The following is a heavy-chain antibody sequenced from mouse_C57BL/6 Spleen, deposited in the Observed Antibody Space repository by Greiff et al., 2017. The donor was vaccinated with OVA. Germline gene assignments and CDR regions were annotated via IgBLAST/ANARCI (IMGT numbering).Heavy chain of an antibody. Sequence: VQLQQPGTELVKPGASVKLSCKASGYTFTSYWMHWVKQRPGQGLEWIGNINPSNGGTTYTEKFKSKATLTVDKSSSTAYMQRSSLTSEDSAVYYCARSGSSYRYWYFDVWGTGTTVTVSS. D-gene: IGHD1-1*01. CDR3: ARSGSSYRYWYFDV. V-gene: IGHV1-53*01. CDR2: INPSNGGT. J-gene: IGHJ1*03. CDR1: GYTFTSYW.